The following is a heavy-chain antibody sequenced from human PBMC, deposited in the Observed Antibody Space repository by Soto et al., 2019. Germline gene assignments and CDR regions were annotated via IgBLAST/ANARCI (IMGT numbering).Heavy chain of an antibody. J-gene: IGHJ3*02. Sequence: PGGSLRLSCAASGFTFSSYGMHWVRQAPGKGLEWVAVISYDGSNKYYADSVKGRFTISRDNSKNTLYLQMNSLRAEDTAVYYCATLPTGYSSGWRWSDIWGQGTMVTVSS. CDR2: ISYDGSNK. CDR1: GFTFSSYG. V-gene: IGHV3-30*03. CDR3: ATLPTGYSSGWRWSDI. D-gene: IGHD6-19*01.